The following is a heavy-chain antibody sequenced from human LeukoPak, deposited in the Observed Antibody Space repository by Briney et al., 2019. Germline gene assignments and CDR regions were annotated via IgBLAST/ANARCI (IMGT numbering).Heavy chain of an antibody. V-gene: IGHV4-34*01. CDR3: ATALYSYGSFDY. J-gene: IGHJ4*02. Sequence: SETLSLTSALYRGSFRGYYWRWIPHPPRKGLEWIGEINHSVSTNYNPSLKRRVTISVDTSKNQFSLKLSSVTAADTAVYYCATALYSYGSFDYWGQGTLVTVSS. CDR1: RGSFRGYY. D-gene: IGHD5-18*01. CDR2: INHSVST.